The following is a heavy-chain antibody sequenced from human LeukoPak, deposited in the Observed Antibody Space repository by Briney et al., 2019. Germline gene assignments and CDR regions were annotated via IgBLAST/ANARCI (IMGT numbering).Heavy chain of an antibody. J-gene: IGHJ5*02. Sequence: GGSLRLSCAASGFTFSSYAMSWVRQAPGKGLEWVSAISGSGGSTYYADSVKGRFTISRDNSKNTLYLQMNSLRAEDTAVYYCAKPHRSNCYDSSGHLGSWGQGTLVTVSS. CDR2: ISGSGGST. CDR1: GFTFSSYA. D-gene: IGHD3-22*01. V-gene: IGHV3-23*01. CDR3: AKPHRSNCYDSSGHLGS.